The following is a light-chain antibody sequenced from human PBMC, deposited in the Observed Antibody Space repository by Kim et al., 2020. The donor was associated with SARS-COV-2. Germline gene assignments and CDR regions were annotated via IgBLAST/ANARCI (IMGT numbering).Light chain of an antibody. CDR3: AAWDDSLNAVV. Sequence: GKRVTTACSASTTNTGSNTVNWYQQLPGTAPKLLIYYNDQRPSGVPDRFSGSKSGTSASLAISGLQSEDEADYYCAAWDDSLNAVVFGGGTQLTVL. CDR1: TTNTGSNT. CDR2: YND. J-gene: IGLJ2*01. V-gene: IGLV1-44*01.